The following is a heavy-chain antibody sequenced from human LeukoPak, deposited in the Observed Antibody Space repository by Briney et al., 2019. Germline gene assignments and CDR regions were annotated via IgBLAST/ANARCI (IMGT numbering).Heavy chain of an antibody. V-gene: IGHV4-34*08. J-gene: IGHJ6*03. Sequence: GSLRLSCAASGFTVSSNYMSWIRQPPGKGLEWIGEINHSGSTNYNPSLKSRVTISVDTSKNQFSLKLSSVTAADTAVYYCAGYGSGTLWDYYMDVWGKGTTVTISS. CDR1: GFTVSSNY. D-gene: IGHD3-10*01. CDR3: AGYGSGTLWDYYMDV. CDR2: INHSGST.